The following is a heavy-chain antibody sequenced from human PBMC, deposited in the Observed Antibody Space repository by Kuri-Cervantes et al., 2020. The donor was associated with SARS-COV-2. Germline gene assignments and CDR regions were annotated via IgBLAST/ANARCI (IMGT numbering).Heavy chain of an antibody. CDR3: ARRHYDFWSGYYHDY. J-gene: IGHJ4*02. CDR1: GGSISSYY. Sequence: SETLSLTCTVSGGSISSYYWSWIRQPAGKGLERIGRIYTSGSTNYNPSLKSRVTMSVDTSKNQFSLKLSSVAAADTAVYYCARRHYDFWSGYYHDYWGQGTLVTVSS. V-gene: IGHV4-4*07. CDR2: IYTSGST. D-gene: IGHD3-3*01.